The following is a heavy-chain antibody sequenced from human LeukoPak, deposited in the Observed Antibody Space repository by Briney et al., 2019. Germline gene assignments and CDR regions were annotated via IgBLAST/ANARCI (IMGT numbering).Heavy chain of an antibody. CDR1: GFTFSSYG. J-gene: IGHJ4*02. V-gene: IGHV3-30*02. D-gene: IGHD1-7*01. Sequence: GGSLRLSCAASGFTFSSYGMHWVRQAPGKGLEWVAFIQFDGNIKYYADSVKGRFTISRDDSKNTLFLQMSSLRGEDTAVYYCGKEVLRNYLFDSWGQGTLVTVSS. CDR3: GKEVLRNYLFDS. CDR2: IQFDGNIK.